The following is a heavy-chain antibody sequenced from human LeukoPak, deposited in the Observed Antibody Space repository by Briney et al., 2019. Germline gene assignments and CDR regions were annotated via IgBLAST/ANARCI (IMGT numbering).Heavy chain of an antibody. CDR3: AKMEWQQNYFDY. D-gene: IGHD3-3*01. Sequence: GGSLRLSCAASGFTFSSFAMGWVRQAPGKGLEWVSSISGSGGTTHYAESVKGRFSISRDNSKNTLYLQMNTLSAEDTAVYYCAKMEWQQNYFDYWGQGTLVTVSS. CDR1: GFTFSSFA. V-gene: IGHV3-23*01. J-gene: IGHJ4*02. CDR2: ISGSGGTT.